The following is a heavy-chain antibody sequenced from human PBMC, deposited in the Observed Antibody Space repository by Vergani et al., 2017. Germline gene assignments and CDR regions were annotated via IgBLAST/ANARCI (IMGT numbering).Heavy chain of an antibody. CDR3: AGGFSAAIEINY. V-gene: IGHV3-74*01. Sequence: EVQLVESGGGLVQPGGSLRLSCAASPFTFSNYWMHWVRQAPGKGLVWVSRINSDGSYTNYADSVKGRFTISRDNAKNTLYLQMNSLRAEDTAVYYCAGGFSAAIEINYWGQGTLVTVSS. CDR1: PFTFSNYW. CDR2: INSDGSYT. D-gene: IGHD6-13*01. J-gene: IGHJ4*02.